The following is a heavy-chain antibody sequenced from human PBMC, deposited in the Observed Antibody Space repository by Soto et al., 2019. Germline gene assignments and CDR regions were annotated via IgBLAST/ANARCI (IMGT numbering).Heavy chain of an antibody. J-gene: IGHJ6*02. V-gene: IGHV4-34*01. CDR1: GGSFSGYY. CDR3: ARGLIMITFGGVMYGMDV. Sequence: SETLSLTCAVYGGSFSGYYWSWIRQPPGKGLEWIGEINHSGSTNYNPSLKSRVTISVDTSKNQFSPKLSSVTAADTAVYYCARGLIMITFGGVMYGMDVWGQGTTVT. CDR2: INHSGST. D-gene: IGHD3-16*01.